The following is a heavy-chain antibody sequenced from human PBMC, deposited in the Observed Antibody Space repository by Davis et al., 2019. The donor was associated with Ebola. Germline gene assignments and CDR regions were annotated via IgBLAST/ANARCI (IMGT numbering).Heavy chain of an antibody. V-gene: IGHV4-34*01. CDR1: GGSFSDYY. J-gene: IGHJ4*02. CDR3: ASPHQIRGRNYFDC. Sequence: PSETLSLTCAVYGGSFSDYYWSWIRQPPGKGLEWIGEINRRGRAYYNPSLKSLVPISVDTSKNQFSLKLSSVTAADTAVYYCASPHQIRGRNYFDCWGQGTLVTASS. D-gene: IGHD3/OR15-3a*01. CDR2: INRRGRA.